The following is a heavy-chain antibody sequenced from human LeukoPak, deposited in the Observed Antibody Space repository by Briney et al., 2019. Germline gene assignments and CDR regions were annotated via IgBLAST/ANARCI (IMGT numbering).Heavy chain of an antibody. Sequence: PSETLSLTCTVSGGSISSGGYYWSWIRQHPGKGLEWIGYNYYSGSTYYNPSLKSRVTISVDTSKNQFSLKLSSVTAADTAVYYCARGVVPAATWGYYYYMDVWGKGTTVTVSS. CDR1: GGSISSGGYY. CDR3: ARGVVPAATWGYYYYMDV. CDR2: NYYSGST. V-gene: IGHV4-31*03. J-gene: IGHJ6*03. D-gene: IGHD2-2*01.